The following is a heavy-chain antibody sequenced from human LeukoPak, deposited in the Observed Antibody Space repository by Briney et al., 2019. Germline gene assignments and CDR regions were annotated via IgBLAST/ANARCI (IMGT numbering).Heavy chain of an antibody. Sequence: SETLSLTCTVSGGSISSSSYYWGWIRQPPGKGLEWIGSIYYSGSTYYNPSLKSRVTISVDTSKNQFSLKLSSVTAADTAVYHCARAEWIQLWWDWFDPWGQGTLVTVSS. J-gene: IGHJ5*02. CDR2: IYYSGST. D-gene: IGHD5-18*01. CDR1: GGSISSSSYY. CDR3: ARAEWIQLWWDWFDP. V-gene: IGHV4-39*01.